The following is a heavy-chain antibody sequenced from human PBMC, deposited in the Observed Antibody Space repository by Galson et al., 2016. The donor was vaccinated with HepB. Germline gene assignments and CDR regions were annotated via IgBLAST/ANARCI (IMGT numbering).Heavy chain of an antibody. D-gene: IGHD3-10*01. CDR1: GGSLSDYY. Sequence: SETLSLTCAVYGGSLSDYYWIWIRQTPEKGLEWIGEIDQSEFTTYKSSLKSRLTLSVDTSKKQVSLKMSSVTAADTAMYFCTLLRGPHLVRGVTRDSWFDPWGQGTLVTVSS. J-gene: IGHJ5*02. CDR2: IDQSEFT. CDR3: TLLRGPHLVRGVTRDSWFDP. V-gene: IGHV4-34*01.